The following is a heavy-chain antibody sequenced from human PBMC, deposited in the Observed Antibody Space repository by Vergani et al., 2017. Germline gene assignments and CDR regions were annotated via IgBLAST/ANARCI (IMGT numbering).Heavy chain of an antibody. CDR3: VREETFYDSVSDYLAGYFDH. CDR1: GFIFSDYN. D-gene: IGHD3-3*01. V-gene: IGHV3-21*02. J-gene: IGHJ4*02. Sequence: EVQVVQSGGGLVKPGGSLKLSCETSGFIFSDYNLNWVRQAPGSGLEWVASISGQSSYVNYAVSVEGRFTISRDNAKNSLFLRMNSLRAEDTAVYYCVREETFYDSVSDYLAGYFDHWGQGALVTVSS. CDR2: ISGQSSYV.